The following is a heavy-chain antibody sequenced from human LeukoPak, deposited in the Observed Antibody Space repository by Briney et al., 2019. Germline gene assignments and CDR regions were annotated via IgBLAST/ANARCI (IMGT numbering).Heavy chain of an antibody. J-gene: IGHJ1*01. V-gene: IGHV3-33*01. CDR2: IWYDGSNK. CDR3: ARVYYYDSSGYYQPSGYFQH. CDR1: GFTFSSYG. D-gene: IGHD3-22*01. Sequence: GGSLRLSCAASGFTFSSYGMHWVRQAPGKGLEWVAVIWYDGSNKYYADSVKGRFTISRDNAKNSLYLQMNSLRAEDTAVYYCARVYYYDSSGYYQPSGYFQHWGQGTLVTVSS.